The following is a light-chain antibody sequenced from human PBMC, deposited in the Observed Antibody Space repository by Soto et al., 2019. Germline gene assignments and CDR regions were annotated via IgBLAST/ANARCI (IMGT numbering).Light chain of an antibody. J-gene: IGLJ3*02. V-gene: IGLV1-40*01. CDR3: QSYDSSLSAWV. Sequence: QSVLTQPPSVSGAPGQRVTISCTGSSSNIGAGYDVHWYQQLPGTAPKLLIYGNSNRPSGVPDRFSGSKSGTSASLASTGLQADDESDYYCQSYDSSLSAWVFGGGTKLTVL. CDR1: SSNIGAGYD. CDR2: GNS.